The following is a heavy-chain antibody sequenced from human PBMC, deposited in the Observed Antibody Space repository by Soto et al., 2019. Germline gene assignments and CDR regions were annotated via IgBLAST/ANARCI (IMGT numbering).Heavy chain of an antibody. Sequence: EVQLVESGGGLVQPGGSLRLSCTASGFSFTDHWMSWVRQAPGKGLEWVANIKLDGSEEYYVDSVKGRFTISRDDAKNSLSLQMNSLRVDDTAVYYCARLSKGEWPSHLDYWGQGSRVTVSS. CDR3: ARLSKGEWPSHLDY. CDR1: GFSFTDHW. D-gene: IGHD3-16*01. CDR2: IKLDGSEE. J-gene: IGHJ4*02. V-gene: IGHV3-7*01.